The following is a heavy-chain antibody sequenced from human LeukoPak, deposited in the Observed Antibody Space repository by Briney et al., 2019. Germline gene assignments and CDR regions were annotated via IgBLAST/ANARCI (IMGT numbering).Heavy chain of an antibody. J-gene: IGHJ6*04. V-gene: IGHV3-23*01. CDR1: GFIVSNKY. CDR2: ISGSGGST. CDR3: AELGITMIGGV. Sequence: GGSLRLSCAASGFIVSNKYMSWVRQAPGKGLEWVSAISGSGGSTYYADSVKGRFTISRDNSKNTLYLQMNSLRAEDTAVYYCAELGITMIGGVWGKGTTVTISS. D-gene: IGHD3-10*02.